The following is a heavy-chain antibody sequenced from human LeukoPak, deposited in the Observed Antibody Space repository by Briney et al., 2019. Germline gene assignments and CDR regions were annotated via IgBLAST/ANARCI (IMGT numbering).Heavy chain of an antibody. CDR2: INHSGST. D-gene: IGHD3-10*01. Sequence: SETLSLTCAVYGGSFSGYYWSWIRQPPGKGLEWIGEINHSGSTNYNPSLKSRVTISVDTSKNQFSLKLSSVTAADTAVYYCARTYYGSAMGFDYWGQGTLVTVSP. CDR1: GGSFSGYY. V-gene: IGHV4-34*01. CDR3: ARTYYGSAMGFDY. J-gene: IGHJ4*02.